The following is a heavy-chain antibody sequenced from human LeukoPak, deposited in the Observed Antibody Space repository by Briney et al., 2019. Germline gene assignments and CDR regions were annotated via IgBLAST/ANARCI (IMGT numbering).Heavy chain of an antibody. CDR1: GGSISSGSYY. V-gene: IGHV4-61*02. J-gene: IGHJ5*02. CDR2: IYTSGST. Sequence: SQTLSLTCTVSGGSISSGSYYWSWIRQPAGKGLEWIGRIYTSGSTNYNPSLKSRVTISVDTSKNQFSLKLSSVTAADTAVYYCARYCSSTSCYEKTFDPWGQGTLVTVSS. CDR3: ARYCSSTSCYEKTFDP. D-gene: IGHD2-2*01.